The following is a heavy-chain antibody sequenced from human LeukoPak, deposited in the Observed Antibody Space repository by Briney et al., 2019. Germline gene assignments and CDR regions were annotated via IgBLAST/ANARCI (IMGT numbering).Heavy chain of an antibody. CDR2: ISYDGSNK. J-gene: IGHJ6*02. V-gene: IGHV3-30*18. CDR3: AKDISAVAGIWPYYYGMDV. Sequence: GGSLRLSCAASGFTFSSYGMHWVRQAPCKGLEWVAVISYDGSNKYYADSVKGRFTISRDNSKNTLYLQMNSLRAEDTAVYYCAKDISAVAGIWPYYYGMDVWGQGTTVTVSS. D-gene: IGHD6-19*01. CDR1: GFTFSSYG.